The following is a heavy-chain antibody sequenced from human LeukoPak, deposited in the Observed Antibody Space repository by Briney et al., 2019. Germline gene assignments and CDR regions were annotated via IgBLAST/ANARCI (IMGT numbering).Heavy chain of an antibody. Sequence: GGSLRLSCAASGFSFSTYWMSWVRQAPGKPLEWVANIDQVGSEKYYVDSVQGRFTISRDNGKNSLYLQINSLRAEDTAVYYCARGRRVIDYWGQGTLVPVSS. V-gene: IGHV3-7*05. D-gene: IGHD2/OR15-2a*01. J-gene: IGHJ4*02. CDR2: IDQVGSEK. CDR3: ARGRRVIDY. CDR1: GFSFSTYW.